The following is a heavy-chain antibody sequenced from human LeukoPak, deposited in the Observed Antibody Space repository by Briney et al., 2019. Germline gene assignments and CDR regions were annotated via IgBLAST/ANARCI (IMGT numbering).Heavy chain of an antibody. Sequence: ASVKVSCKASGYTFTSYAMYWVRQAPGQGLEWMGWINTNTGNPTYAQGFTGRFVFSLDTSVSTAYLQISSLKAEDTAVYYCARVGYSGYDYTGGDFYYFDYWGQGTLVTVSS. CDR1: GYTFTSYA. D-gene: IGHD5-12*01. CDR2: INTNTGNP. J-gene: IGHJ4*02. V-gene: IGHV7-4-1*02. CDR3: ARVGYSGYDYTGGDFYYFDY.